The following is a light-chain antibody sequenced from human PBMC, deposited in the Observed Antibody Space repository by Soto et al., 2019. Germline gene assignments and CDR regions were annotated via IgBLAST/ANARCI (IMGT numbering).Light chain of an antibody. Sequence: EIVLTQSPGTLSLSPGERATLSCGASQSVSRNFLAWYQQKPGPAPRLLIYGASNRATGIPDRFSGSGSGTDFTLTISRLQPEDFAVYYCQQFGSSSYTFGQGTKLDIK. CDR2: GAS. J-gene: IGKJ2*01. CDR3: QQFGSSSYT. V-gene: IGKV3-20*01. CDR1: QSVSRNF.